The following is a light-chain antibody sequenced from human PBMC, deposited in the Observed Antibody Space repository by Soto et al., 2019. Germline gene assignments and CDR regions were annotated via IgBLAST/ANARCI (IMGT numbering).Light chain of an antibody. V-gene: IGKV3-15*01. CDR3: QQYEGWPYT. CDR2: DAS. CDR1: QSVSSN. J-gene: IGKJ2*01. Sequence: EIVMTQSPATLSVSPGERVTLSCRASQSVSSNLAWYQQKPGQAPRLLIYDASTRATGMPARFSGSGSGTELTLTIGSLQSEDFAGYYCQQYEGWPYTFGQGTKLEIK.